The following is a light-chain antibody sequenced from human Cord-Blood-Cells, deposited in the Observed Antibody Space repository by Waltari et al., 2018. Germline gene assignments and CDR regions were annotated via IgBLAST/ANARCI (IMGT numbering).Light chain of an antibody. CDR1: SGSIASNY. Sequence: NFMLTQPHSVSESPGKTVTISCTRSSGSIASNYVQWYQQRPGSSPTTLILADNQRPSGVPDRFSGSIDSSSNSASLTISGLKTEDEADYYCQSYDSSNQVFGGGTKLTVL. J-gene: IGLJ3*02. CDR3: QSYDSSNQV. V-gene: IGLV6-57*01. CDR2: ADN.